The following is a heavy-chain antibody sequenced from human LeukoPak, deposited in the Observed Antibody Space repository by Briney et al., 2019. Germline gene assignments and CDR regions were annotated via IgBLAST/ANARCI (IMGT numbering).Heavy chain of an antibody. CDR2: IYYSGST. V-gene: IGHV4-59*01. CDR3: ARVSSSSVPFDI. Sequence: SETLSLTCTVSGGSISSYYWSWIRQPPGKGLEWIGYIYYSGSTNYNPSLKSRVTISVDTSKNQFSLKLSSVTAADTAVYYCARVSSSSVPFDIWGQGTMVTVSS. D-gene: IGHD6-6*01. J-gene: IGHJ3*02. CDR1: GGSISSYY.